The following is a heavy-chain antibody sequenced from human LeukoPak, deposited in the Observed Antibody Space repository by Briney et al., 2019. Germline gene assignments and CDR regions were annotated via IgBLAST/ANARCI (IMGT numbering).Heavy chain of an antibody. Sequence: ASVKLSCNASGYTXTGYYIHWVRHAPGQGLELMEWRNAHSGGTNYSQKFQGRVTMTRDTSISTAYMELDSLRSDDAAVYYFAREGTTGGRSGWYDYWGQGILVTVSS. CDR1: GYTXTGYY. CDR3: AREGTTGGRSGWYDY. CDR2: RNAHSGGT. D-gene: IGHD6-19*01. V-gene: IGHV1-2*02. J-gene: IGHJ4*02.